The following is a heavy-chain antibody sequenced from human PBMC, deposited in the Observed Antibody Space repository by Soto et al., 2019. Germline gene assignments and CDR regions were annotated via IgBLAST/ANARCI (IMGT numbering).Heavy chain of an antibody. CDR1: GFTFSSYD. Sequence: PGGSLRLSCAASGFTFSSYDMHWVRQATGKGLEWVSAIGTAGDTYYPGSVKGRFTISRENAKNSLYLQMNSLRAEDTAVYYCAKDPYYDGSGYHQDNYYYSAMDVWGQGTTVTVSS. J-gene: IGHJ6*02. CDR2: IGTAGDT. CDR3: AKDPYYDGSGYHQDNYYYSAMDV. D-gene: IGHD3-22*01. V-gene: IGHV3-13*04.